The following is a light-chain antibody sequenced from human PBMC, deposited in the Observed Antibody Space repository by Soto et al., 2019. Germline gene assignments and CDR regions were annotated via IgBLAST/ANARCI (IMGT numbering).Light chain of an antibody. CDR1: QSISSW. Sequence: IRMNLSPSTLSAYVGDRVTITCRASQSISSWLAWYQQKPGKAPKLLIYDASSLESGVPSRFSGSGSGTEFTLTISSLQPDDFATYYCQQYNSYSPLTFGGGTKVDNK. J-gene: IGKJ4*01. V-gene: IGKV1-5*01. CDR3: QQYNSYSPLT. CDR2: DAS.